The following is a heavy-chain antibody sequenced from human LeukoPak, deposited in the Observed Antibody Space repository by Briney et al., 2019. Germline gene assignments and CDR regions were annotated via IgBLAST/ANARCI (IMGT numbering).Heavy chain of an antibody. CDR1: GFIFSGNA. CDR3: ARDGQSLAPYAMDV. CDR2: VWSKGDNT. V-gene: IGHV3-33*01. Sequence: GGSLRLSRAASGFIFSGNAIHWVRQAPGRGLEWVAQVWSKGDNTYYGDSMKGRFTISRDNSKNTAYLQMNNLRDEDTAVYYCARDGQSLAPYAMDVWGQGTTVIVSS. J-gene: IGHJ6*02.